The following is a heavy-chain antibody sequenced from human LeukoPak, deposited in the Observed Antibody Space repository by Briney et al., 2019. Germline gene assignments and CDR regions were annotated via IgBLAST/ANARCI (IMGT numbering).Heavy chain of an antibody. CDR2: ISGSGSVS. CDR1: GFAFSSFA. J-gene: IGHJ3*02. V-gene: IGHV3-48*02. D-gene: IGHD3-10*01. CDR3: ARDGGFGFLAAFDI. Sequence: GGSLRLSCAASGFAFSSFAMNWVRQAPGKGLEWISYISGSGSVSYYEDSVKGRFTISRDNAKNSLYLQMNSLRDEDTALYYCARDGGFGFLAAFDIWGQGTMVTVSS.